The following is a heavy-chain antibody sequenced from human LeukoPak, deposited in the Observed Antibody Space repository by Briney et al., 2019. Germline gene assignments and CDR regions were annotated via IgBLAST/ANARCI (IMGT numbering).Heavy chain of an antibody. V-gene: IGHV4-39*01. CDR3: VRHDGRGGATMGAFDS. CDR2: IHYSGGT. D-gene: IGHD4/OR15-4a*01. Sequence: SETLSLTCTVSGGSISSSSYYWGWVRQPPGKGLEWIGTIHYSGGTYYNPSLKSRVTMSVDTSMNQFSLRLRSVTAADTAVYYCVRHDGRGGATMGAFDSWGQGSLVTVSS. J-gene: IGHJ5*01. CDR1: GGSISSSSYY.